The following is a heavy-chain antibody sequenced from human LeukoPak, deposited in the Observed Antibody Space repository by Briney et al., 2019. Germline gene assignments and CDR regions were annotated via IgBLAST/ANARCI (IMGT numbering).Heavy chain of an antibody. D-gene: IGHD3-22*01. CDR2: INSDGSST. CDR3: AKRYFYDSSSGAFDV. Sequence: GGSLRLSCAASGFTFSSYWMHWVRQAPGKGLVWVSRINSDGSSTSYADSVKGRFTISRDNSKNTLYLQMDSLRAGDTAVYYCAKRYFYDSSSGAFDVWGQGTMVAVSS. J-gene: IGHJ3*01. CDR1: GFTFSSYW. V-gene: IGHV3-74*01.